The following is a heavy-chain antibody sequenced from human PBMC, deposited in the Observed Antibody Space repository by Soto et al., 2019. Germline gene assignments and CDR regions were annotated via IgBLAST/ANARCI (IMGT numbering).Heavy chain of an antibody. CDR1: GLTFSSYW. V-gene: IGHV3-74*01. Sequence: GGSLRLSCAASGLTFSSYWMHWFRQVPGKGLECVSRIDGDGTTTHYAHSVKGRFTISRDNAKNTLYLKMTSLRAEDSVVYLCARRIAVAGTYDNWGQGTLVTVSS. D-gene: IGHD6-19*01. CDR3: ARRIAVAGTYDN. CDR2: IDGDGTTT. J-gene: IGHJ4*02.